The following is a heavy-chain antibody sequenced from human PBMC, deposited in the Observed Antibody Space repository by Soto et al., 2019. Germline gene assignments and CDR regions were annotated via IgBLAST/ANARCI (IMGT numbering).Heavy chain of an antibody. Sequence: SETLSLTCAVSGGSISSGGYSWSWIRQPPGKGLEWIGYIYHSGSTYYNPSLKSRVTISVDRSKNQFSLKLSSVTAADTAVYYCARGLTMVRGVGGMDVWGQGTTVTVSS. D-gene: IGHD3-10*01. CDR2: IYHSGST. CDR3: ARGLTMVRGVGGMDV. J-gene: IGHJ6*02. CDR1: GGSISSGGYS. V-gene: IGHV4-30-2*01.